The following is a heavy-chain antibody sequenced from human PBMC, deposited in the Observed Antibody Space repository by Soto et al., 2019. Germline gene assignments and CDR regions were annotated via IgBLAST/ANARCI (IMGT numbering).Heavy chain of an antibody. D-gene: IGHD3-22*01. CDR2: IIPIFGTA. V-gene: IGHV1-69*13. CDR1: GGTFSSYA. CDR3: ARDTYYYDSSGYPSYFDY. J-gene: IGHJ4*02. Sequence: SVKVSCKASGGTFSSYAISWVRQAPGQGLEWMGGIIPIFGTANYAQKFQGRVTITADESTSTAYMELSSLRSEDTAVYYCARDTYYYDSSGYPSYFDYWGQGTLVTVSS.